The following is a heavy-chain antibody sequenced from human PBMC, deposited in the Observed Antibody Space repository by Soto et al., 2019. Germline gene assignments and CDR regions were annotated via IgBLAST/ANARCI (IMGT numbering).Heavy chain of an antibody. CDR2: IKQDGSEK. CDR1: GFTFSSYW. V-gene: IGHV3-7*01. CDR3: AKDLFRAERLYYYDSSGYYYGPTFDY. Sequence: PGGPLRLSCAASGFTFSSYWMSWVRQAPGKGLEWVANIKQDGSEKYYVDSVKGRFTISRDNSKNTLYLQMNSLRAEDTAVYYCAKDLFRAERLYYYDSSGYYYGPTFDYWGQGTLVTVSS. D-gene: IGHD3-22*01. J-gene: IGHJ4*02.